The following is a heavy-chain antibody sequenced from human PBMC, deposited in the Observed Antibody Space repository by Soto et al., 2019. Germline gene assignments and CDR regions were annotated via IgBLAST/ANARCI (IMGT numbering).Heavy chain of an antibody. CDR3: TSLEGQFFGFDY. CDR1: GFTFSGSA. V-gene: IGHV3-73*01. CDR2: IKNKANSYAT. Sequence: GGSLRLSCAASGFTFSGSAIHWVRQASGKGLEWVGRIKNKANSYATAYAASVKGRFTVSRDDSKNTAYLQMDSLKTEDTAVYYCTSLEGQFFGFDYWGQGTLVTVSS. D-gene: IGHD3-16*01. J-gene: IGHJ4*02.